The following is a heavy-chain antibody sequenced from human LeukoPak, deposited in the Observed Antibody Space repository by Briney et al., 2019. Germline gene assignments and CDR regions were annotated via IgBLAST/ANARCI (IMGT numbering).Heavy chain of an antibody. CDR1: GGSISSYY. CDR3: ARAGYCSGGTCYGDAFDI. Sequence: SETLSLTCTVSGGSISSYYWSWIRQPPGKGLEWIGYIYHSGITYYNPSLKSRVTISVDRSKNQFSLKLSSVTAADTAVYYCARAGYCSGGTCYGDAFDIWGQGTMVTVSS. J-gene: IGHJ3*02. D-gene: IGHD2-15*01. CDR2: IYHSGIT. V-gene: IGHV4-59*12.